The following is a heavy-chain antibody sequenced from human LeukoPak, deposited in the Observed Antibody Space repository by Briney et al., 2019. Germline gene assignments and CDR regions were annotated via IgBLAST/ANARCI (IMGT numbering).Heavy chain of an antibody. V-gene: IGHV7-4-1*02. CDR2: INTNTGNP. CDR1: GYTFTSYA. J-gene: IGHJ6*02. Sequence: ASVKVSCKASGYTFTSYAMNWVRPAPGQGLEWMGWINTNTGNPTYAQGFTGRFVFSLDTSVSTAYLQISSLKAEDTAVYYCARDGSSGWPLYYYYGMDVWGQGTTVTVSS. CDR3: ARDGSSGWPLYYYYGMDV. D-gene: IGHD6-19*01.